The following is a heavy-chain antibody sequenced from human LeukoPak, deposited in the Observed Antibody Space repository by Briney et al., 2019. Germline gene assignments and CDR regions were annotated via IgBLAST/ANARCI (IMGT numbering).Heavy chain of an antibody. CDR1: GGTFSSYA. Sequence: ASVKVSCKASGGTFSSYAISWARLAPGQGLEWMGIINPSGGTSYAQKLQGRITMTRDTSTSTLYMELSRLKSEDTAVYYCGREGVAGTGLDYWGQGTLVTVSS. CDR2: INPSGGT. J-gene: IGHJ4*01. D-gene: IGHD6-13*01. V-gene: IGHV1-46*01. CDR3: GREGVAGTGLDY.